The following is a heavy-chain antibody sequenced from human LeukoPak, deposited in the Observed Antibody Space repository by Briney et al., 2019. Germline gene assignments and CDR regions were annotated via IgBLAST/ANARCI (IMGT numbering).Heavy chain of an antibody. Sequence: SETLSLTCTVSGGSISSSSYYWGWIRQPPGKGLEWIGSIYYSGSTYYNPSLKSRVTISVDTSKNQFSLKLSSVTAADTAVYYCARLSASGSPYAFDIWGQGTMVTVSS. D-gene: IGHD3-10*01. V-gene: IGHV4-39*01. CDR2: IYYSGST. CDR3: ARLSASGSPYAFDI. J-gene: IGHJ3*02. CDR1: GGSISSSSYY.